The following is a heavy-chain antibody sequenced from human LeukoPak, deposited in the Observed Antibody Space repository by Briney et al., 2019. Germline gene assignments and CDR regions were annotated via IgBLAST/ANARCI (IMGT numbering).Heavy chain of an antibody. CDR3: AKRGVVIRVILVGFHKEAYYFES. J-gene: IGHJ4*02. Sequence: GGSLRLSCAVSGITLSNFGMSWVRQAPGKGLEWVAGISDSGGSTNYADSVKGRFTISRDNPKNTLYLQMNSLRAEDTAVYFCAKRGVVIRVILVGFHKEAYYFESWGQGALVTVSS. CDR2: ISDSGGST. CDR1: GITLSNFG. V-gene: IGHV3-23*01. D-gene: IGHD3/OR15-3a*01.